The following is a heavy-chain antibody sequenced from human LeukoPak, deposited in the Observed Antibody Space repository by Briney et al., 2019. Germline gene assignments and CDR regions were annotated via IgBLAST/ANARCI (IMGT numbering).Heavy chain of an antibody. Sequence: PSETLSLTCSVSGVSVSDGRYYWTWIRQHPGKGLEWIGYKYYSGSAKYNPSLKSRLTISLDTSKNQFSLHLSSVTAADTATYYCATPYCSTISCLDVFNMWGQGTRVTVSS. D-gene: IGHD2-2*01. V-gene: IGHV4-31*03. CDR1: GVSVSDGRYY. J-gene: IGHJ3*02. CDR2: KYYSGSA. CDR3: ATPYCSTISCLDVFNM.